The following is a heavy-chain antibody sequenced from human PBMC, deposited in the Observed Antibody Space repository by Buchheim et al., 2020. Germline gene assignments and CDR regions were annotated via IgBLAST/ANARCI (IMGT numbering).Heavy chain of an antibody. D-gene: IGHD3-22*01. J-gene: IGHJ3*02. CDR3: AGDYYDDAFDI. V-gene: IGHV4-59*08. CDR2: IYYSGST. CDR1: GGSISSYY. Sequence: QVQLQESGPGLVKPSETLSLTCTVSGGSISSYYWSWIRQPPGKGLEWIGYIYYSGSTNYNPSLKSRVTISVDTSKNQFSLKLSSVTAADTAVYYCAGDYYDDAFDIWGQGT.